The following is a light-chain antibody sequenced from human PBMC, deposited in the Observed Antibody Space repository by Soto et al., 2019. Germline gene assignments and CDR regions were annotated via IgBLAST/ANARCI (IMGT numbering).Light chain of an antibody. Sequence: ALTHPASVSGSPGQSITISCTGTSSDVGGYNYVSWYQQHPGKAPKLMIYEVSNRPSGVSNRFSGSKSGNTASLTISGLQAEDEADYYCSSYTSSSTRVFGGGTKVTV. CDR2: EVS. CDR1: SSDVGGYNY. CDR3: SSYTSSSTRV. J-gene: IGLJ3*02. V-gene: IGLV2-14*01.